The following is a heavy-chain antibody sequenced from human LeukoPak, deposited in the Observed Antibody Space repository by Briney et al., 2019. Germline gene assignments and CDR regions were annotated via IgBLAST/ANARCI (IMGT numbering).Heavy chain of an antibody. J-gene: IGHJ4*02. V-gene: IGHV3-9*01. CDR1: GFTFDDYA. Sequence: PGGSLRLSCAASGFTFDDYAMHWVRQAPGKGLEWVSGISWNSGSIGYADSVKGRFTISRDNAKNPLYLQMNSLRAEDTALYYCAKDLLAYSSSWNLFDYWGQGTLVTVSS. CDR2: ISWNSGSI. CDR3: AKDLLAYSSSWNLFDY. D-gene: IGHD6-13*01.